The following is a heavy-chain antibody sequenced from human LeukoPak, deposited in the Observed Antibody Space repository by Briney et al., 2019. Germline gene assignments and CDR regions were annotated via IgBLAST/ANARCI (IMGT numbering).Heavy chain of an antibody. CDR1: GYTLTELS. CDR2: FDPEDGET. Sequence: ASVKVSCKASGYTLTELSMHWVRQAPGKGLEWRGGFDPEDGETIYAQKFQGRVTMTEDTSTDTAYMELSSLRSEDTAVYYCATNRLTIFGVVAGFDPWGQGTLVTVSS. V-gene: IGHV1-24*01. D-gene: IGHD3-3*01. CDR3: ATNRLTIFGVVAGFDP. J-gene: IGHJ5*02.